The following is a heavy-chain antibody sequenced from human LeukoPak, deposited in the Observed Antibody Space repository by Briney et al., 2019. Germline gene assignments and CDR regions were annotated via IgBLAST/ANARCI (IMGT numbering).Heavy chain of an antibody. Sequence: GGSLRLSCAASGFTFSSYGMHWVRQAPGKGLEWVAVIWYDGSKKYYADSVKGRFTISRDNSKNTLYLQMNSLRAEDTAVYYCARGSLDIVVVPAAMPDLDYFDYWGQGTLVTVSS. CDR1: GFTFSSYG. V-gene: IGHV3-33*01. D-gene: IGHD2-2*01. CDR3: ARGSLDIVVVPAAMPDLDYFDY. CDR2: IWYDGSKK. J-gene: IGHJ4*02.